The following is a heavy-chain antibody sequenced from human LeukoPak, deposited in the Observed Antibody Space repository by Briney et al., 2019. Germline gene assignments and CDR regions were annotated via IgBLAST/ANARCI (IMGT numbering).Heavy chain of an antibody. CDR1: GFTFRSYA. J-gene: IGHJ4*02. V-gene: IGHV3-21*01. D-gene: IGHD4-17*01. CDR3: ATLRSADY. CDR2: ISSSSYI. Sequence: GGSLRLSCAASGFTFRSYAMNWVRQAPGKGLEWVSSISSSSYIYYADSVKGRFTISRDNAKNSLYLQMNSLRAEDTAVYYCATLRSADYWGQGTLVTVSS.